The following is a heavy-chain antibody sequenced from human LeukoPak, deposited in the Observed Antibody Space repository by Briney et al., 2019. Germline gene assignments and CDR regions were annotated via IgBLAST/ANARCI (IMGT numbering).Heavy chain of an antibody. V-gene: IGHV3-30*03. Sequence: GGSLRLSCAASGFTFSSYGMHWVRQAPGKGLEWVAVISYDGSNKYYADSVKGRFTISRDNAKNSLFLQMDSLRAEDTAVYYCARSHSSGWGPFDYWGQGTLVTVSS. CDR1: GFTFSSYG. CDR3: ARSHSSGWGPFDY. J-gene: IGHJ4*02. CDR2: ISYDGSNK. D-gene: IGHD6-19*01.